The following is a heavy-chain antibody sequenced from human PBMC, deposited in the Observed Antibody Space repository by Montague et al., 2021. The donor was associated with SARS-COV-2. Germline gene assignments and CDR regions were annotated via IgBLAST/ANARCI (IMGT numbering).Heavy chain of an antibody. Sequence: SETLSLTCTVSGGSRSSRAYSWVGSGQSPGKGLGWIGMISYTGRNYYNPSLRSRVSFSMDTSRNHFSLSLSSVTVADTAVYFCASQLPSYCATNKCYPYYFDGWGQGALVTVSS. CDR3: ASQLPSYCATNKCYPYYFDG. D-gene: IGHD2-8*01. CDR1: GGSRSSRAYS. J-gene: IGHJ4*02. CDR2: ISYTGRN. V-gene: IGHV4-39*02.